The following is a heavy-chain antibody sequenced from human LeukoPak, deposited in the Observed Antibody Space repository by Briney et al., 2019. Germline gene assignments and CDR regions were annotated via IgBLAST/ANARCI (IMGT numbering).Heavy chain of an antibody. V-gene: IGHV4-38-2*02. CDR2: IYHSGST. Sequence: SETLSLTCTVSGYSISSGYYWGWIRQPPGKGLEWIGSIYHSGSTYYNPSLKSRVTISVDTSKNQFSLKLSSVTAADTAVYYCARTSGSYSAYYFDYWGQGTLVTVSS. D-gene: IGHD1-26*01. CDR3: ARTSGSYSAYYFDY. CDR1: GYSISSGYY. J-gene: IGHJ4*02.